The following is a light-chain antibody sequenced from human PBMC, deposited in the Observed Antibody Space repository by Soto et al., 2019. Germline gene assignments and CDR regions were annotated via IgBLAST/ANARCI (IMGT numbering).Light chain of an antibody. CDR2: DAS. CDR1: QSVINF. Sequence: DIVLRQSPATLSLSPGERATLSCRASQSVINFLAWYQQKPGQAPRLLIYDASNRATGIPARFSGSGSGTDFTLTIRSLEPEDFAIYYCQQRTNWPLTTFGHGTLLENK. CDR3: QQRTNWPLTT. V-gene: IGKV3-11*01. J-gene: IGKJ5*01.